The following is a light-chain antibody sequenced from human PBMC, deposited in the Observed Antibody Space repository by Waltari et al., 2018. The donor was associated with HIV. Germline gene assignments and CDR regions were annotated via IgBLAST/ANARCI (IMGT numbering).Light chain of an antibody. CDR3: LLSYGSVRL. CDR1: TGTVTRDHH. CDR2: DAT. V-gene: IGLV7-46*01. Sequence: QTVVTQEPSLTVSPGGTVTLTCGSTTGTVTRDHHPYWFQQKPGEAPRTLVYDATDKHSWTPARFSPSFLGGKAVLTLTAAQPEDEADYYCLLSYGSVRLFGGGTRLTV. J-gene: IGLJ2*01.